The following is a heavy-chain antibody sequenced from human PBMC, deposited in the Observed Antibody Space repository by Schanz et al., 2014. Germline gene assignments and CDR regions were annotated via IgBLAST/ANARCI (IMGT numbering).Heavy chain of an antibody. V-gene: IGHV1-69*02. CDR1: GGPFSSFI. CDR2: IIPVLDIT. CDR3: ARGGITAAGTTPLDY. D-gene: IGHD6-13*01. J-gene: IGHJ4*02. Sequence: QVQLVQSGAEVKKPGSSVKVSCKASGGPFSSFIISWVRQAPGQGLEWMGRIIPVLDITNYAQKFQGRVTITADKSTSTVYMELSSLRSEDTAVYFCARGGITAAGTTPLDYWGQGALVTVSS.